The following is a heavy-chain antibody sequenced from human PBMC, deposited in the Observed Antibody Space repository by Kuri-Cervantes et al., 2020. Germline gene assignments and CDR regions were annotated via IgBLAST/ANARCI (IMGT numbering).Heavy chain of an antibody. J-gene: IGHJ2*01. CDR3: ARAPQDYYNFWSGAPRYFDL. CDR1: GYSISSGYY. D-gene: IGHD3-3*01. Sequence: ESLKISCAVSGYSISSGYYWGWIRQPPGRGLEWIGEINHRGSTTYNPSLRSRVTISLDTSKNQFSLKLSSVTAADTAVYYCARAPQDYYNFWSGAPRYFDLWGRGSPVTVSS. V-gene: IGHV4-38-2*01. CDR2: INHRGST.